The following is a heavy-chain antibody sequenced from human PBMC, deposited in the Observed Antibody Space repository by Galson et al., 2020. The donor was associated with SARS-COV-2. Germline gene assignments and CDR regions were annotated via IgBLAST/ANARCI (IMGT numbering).Heavy chain of an antibody. CDR3: AGQTYDSGWGFFFQH. CDR1: GYTFTSSH. CDR2: INPRGGGT. J-gene: IGHJ1*01. V-gene: IGHV1-46*01. D-gene: IGHD6-19*01. Sequence: ASVKVSCKASGYTFTSSHIHWVRQAPGQGVEWMGIINPRGGGTSYAQKFQGRNTMTRDTSTSTIYLDLSSLKSEDTAVYYCAGQTYDSGWGFFFQHWGQGTLVTVSS.